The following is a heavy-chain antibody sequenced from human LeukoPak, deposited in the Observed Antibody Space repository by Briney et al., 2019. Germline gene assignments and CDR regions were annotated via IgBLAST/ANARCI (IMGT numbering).Heavy chain of an antibody. D-gene: IGHD5-24*01. CDR3: ASERWLQSPFDY. CDR1: GFTVSSNY. Sequence: GGSLRLSCAASGFTVSSNYMTWVRQAPGKGLEWVSSISSSSSYIYYADSVKGRFTISRDNAKNSLYLQMNSLRAEDTAVYYCASERWLQSPFDYWGQGTLVTVSS. V-gene: IGHV3-21*01. CDR2: ISSSSSYI. J-gene: IGHJ4*02.